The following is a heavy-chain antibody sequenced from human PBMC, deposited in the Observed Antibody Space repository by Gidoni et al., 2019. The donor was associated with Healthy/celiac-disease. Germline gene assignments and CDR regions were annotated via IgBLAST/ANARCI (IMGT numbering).Heavy chain of an antibody. CDR1: VFTFSSYS. CDR3: ARGLYGDPTSRYFDY. CDR2: ISSSSSYI. D-gene: IGHD4-17*01. Sequence: EVQLVESGGGLVKPGGSLRLSCAASVFTFSSYSMNWVRQAPGKGLEWVSSISSSSSYIYYADSVKGRFTISRDNAKNSLYLQMNSLRAEDTAVYYCARGLYGDPTSRYFDYWGQGTLVTVSS. V-gene: IGHV3-21*01. J-gene: IGHJ4*02.